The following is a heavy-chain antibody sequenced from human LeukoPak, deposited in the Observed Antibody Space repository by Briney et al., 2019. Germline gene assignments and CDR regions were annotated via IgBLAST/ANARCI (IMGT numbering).Heavy chain of an antibody. V-gene: IGHV1-69*01. D-gene: IGHD1-26*01. CDR3: ARGRSNYYGMDV. CDR1: GGTFSSYA. Sequence: ASVKVSCKASGGTFSSYAISWVRQAPGQGLEWMGGIIPIFGTANYAQKFQGRVTITADESTSTAYMELSSLRSEDTADYYCARGRSNYYGMDVWGQGTTVTVSS. J-gene: IGHJ6*02. CDR2: IIPIFGTA.